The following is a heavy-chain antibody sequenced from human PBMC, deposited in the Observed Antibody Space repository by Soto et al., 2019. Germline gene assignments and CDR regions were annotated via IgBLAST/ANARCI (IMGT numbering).Heavy chain of an antibody. CDR1: GYTFTNFG. J-gene: IGHJ4*02. Sequence: ASVKVSCKTSGYTFTNFGLSWVRQAPGQGLEWMGWISAYNGNTNYAQKFQGRLTLTTDTSASTAYMDLSSLTSEDTAVYFCARRPLLESHFDFWGQGTLVTVS. CDR3: ARRPLLESHFDF. CDR2: ISAYNGNT. V-gene: IGHV1-18*01.